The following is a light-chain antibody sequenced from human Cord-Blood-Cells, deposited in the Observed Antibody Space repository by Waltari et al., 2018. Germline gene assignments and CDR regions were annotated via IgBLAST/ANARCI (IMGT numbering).Light chain of an antibody. CDR2: DVS. Sequence: QSALTQPRSVSGSPGQSVTISCTGTSSDVGGYNYVSLYQQHPGQAPKLMIYDVSKRPSGVPDRFSGSKSGNTASLTISGLQAEDEADYYCCSYAGSYTYVFGTGTKVTVL. V-gene: IGLV2-11*01. J-gene: IGLJ1*01. CDR3: CSYAGSYTYV. CDR1: SSDVGGYNY.